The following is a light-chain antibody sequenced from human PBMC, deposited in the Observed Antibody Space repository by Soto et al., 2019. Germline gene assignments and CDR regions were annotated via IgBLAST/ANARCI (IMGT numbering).Light chain of an antibody. J-gene: IGLJ1*01. V-gene: IGLV2-14*01. Sequence: QSVLTQPASVSGSPGQSITISCTGTSSDVGGYDYVSWYQQHPGKAPKLMIYDVSNRPSGVSNRFSGSKSGNTASLTISGLQAEDEADYYCCSHTGSSYVFGTGNKVTVL. CDR1: SSDVGGYDY. CDR3: CSHTGSSYV. CDR2: DVS.